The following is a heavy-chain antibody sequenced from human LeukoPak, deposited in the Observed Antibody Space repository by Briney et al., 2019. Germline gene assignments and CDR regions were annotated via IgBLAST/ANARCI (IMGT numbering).Heavy chain of an antibody. CDR1: GGTFSRYA. D-gene: IGHD2-15*01. V-gene: IGHV1-69*06. Sequence: GASVKVSCKASGGTFSRYAISWVRQAPGQGLEWMGGIIPIFGTANYAQKFQGRVTITADKSTSTAYMELSSLRSEDTAVYYCARSSCSGGSCYSGTDYWGQGTLVTVSS. CDR2: IIPIFGTA. J-gene: IGHJ4*02. CDR3: ARSSCSGGSCYSGTDY.